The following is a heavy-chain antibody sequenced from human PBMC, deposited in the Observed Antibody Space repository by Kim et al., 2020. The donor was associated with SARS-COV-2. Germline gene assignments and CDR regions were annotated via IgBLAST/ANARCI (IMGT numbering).Heavy chain of an antibody. V-gene: IGHV1-3*01. CDR3: ARGIAVAATIDY. J-gene: IGHJ4*02. Sequence: TKYSEKFQGRVTITRDTSATTAYMELSSLRYEDTAIYYCARGIAVAATIDYWGQGTLVTVSS. D-gene: IGHD6-13*01. CDR2: T.